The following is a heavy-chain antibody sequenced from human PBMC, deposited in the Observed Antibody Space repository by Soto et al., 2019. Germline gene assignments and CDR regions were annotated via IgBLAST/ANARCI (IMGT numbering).Heavy chain of an antibody. CDR1: GGTFSSYA. D-gene: IGHD1-20*01. V-gene: IGHV1-69*13. J-gene: IGHJ4*02. Sequence: SVKVSCKASGGTFSSYAISWVRQAPGQGLEWMGGIIPIFYTAKYTQKFQGRVTITADESTSTAYMELSRLRSEDTAVYYCARDLITGTPGYWGQGTLVTVSS. CDR3: ARDLITGTPGY. CDR2: IIPIFYTA.